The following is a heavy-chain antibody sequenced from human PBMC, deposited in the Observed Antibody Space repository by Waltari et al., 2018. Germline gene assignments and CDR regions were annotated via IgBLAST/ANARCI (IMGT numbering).Heavy chain of an antibody. CDR1: GGSISSSGFY. CDR2: ILYSADP. CDR3: AGRRSCSTTCHVDS. D-gene: IGHD2-2*01. Sequence: QLQLQESGPGLVKPSESLSLTCTVPGGSISSSGFYWGWIGQPPGKGLEWLGNILYSADPYYNPSLKSRVTISLDTSKNQFSLKLSSVTAADTAVYYCAGRRSCSTTCHVDSWGQGTLVTVSS. J-gene: IGHJ4*02. V-gene: IGHV4-39*01.